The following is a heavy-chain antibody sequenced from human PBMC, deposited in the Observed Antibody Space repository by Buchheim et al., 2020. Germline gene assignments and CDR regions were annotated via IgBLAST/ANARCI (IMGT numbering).Heavy chain of an antibody. D-gene: IGHD3-3*01. J-gene: IGHJ6*02. V-gene: IGHV3-11*06. CDR1: GFTFSDYY. CDR2: ISSSSSYT. Sequence: QVQLVESGGGLVKPGGSLRLSCAASGFTFSDYYMSWIRQAPGKGLEWVSYISSSSSYTNYADSVKGRFTISRNNAKNSPYLQMNSLRAEDTAVYYCARDLITIFGVARGYYGMDVWGQGTT. CDR3: ARDLITIFGVARGYYGMDV.